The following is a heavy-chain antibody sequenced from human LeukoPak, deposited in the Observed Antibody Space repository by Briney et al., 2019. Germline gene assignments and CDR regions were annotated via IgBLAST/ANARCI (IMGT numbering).Heavy chain of an antibody. J-gene: IGHJ4*02. CDR1: GYTFTGYY. Sequence: ASVKVSCKASGYTFTGYYIYWVRQAPGQGLEWMGWINPNSGGINYAQKFQGRVTMTRDTSMSTAYMDLSRLKSHDTAVYYCARDRGVLKSPLDYWGQGTLVTVSS. CDR2: INPNSGGI. D-gene: IGHD3-10*01. CDR3: ARDRGVLKSPLDY. V-gene: IGHV1-2*02.